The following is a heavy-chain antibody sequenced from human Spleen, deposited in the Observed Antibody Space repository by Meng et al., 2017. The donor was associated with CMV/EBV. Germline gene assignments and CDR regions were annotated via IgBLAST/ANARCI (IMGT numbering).Heavy chain of an antibody. CDR3: VKGRAVSIGTTWGYYFDY. Sequence: GGSLRLSCAASGFTVSGYGMHWVRQAPGKGLEWVTFVRHDGGRKDYADSVKGRFTISRDNSKNTLSLQMNSLKAEDTAMYFCVKGRAVSIGTTWGYYFDYWGQGALVTVSS. V-gene: IGHV3-30*02. CDR1: GFTVSGYG. D-gene: IGHD1-1*01. CDR2: VRHDGGRK. J-gene: IGHJ4*02.